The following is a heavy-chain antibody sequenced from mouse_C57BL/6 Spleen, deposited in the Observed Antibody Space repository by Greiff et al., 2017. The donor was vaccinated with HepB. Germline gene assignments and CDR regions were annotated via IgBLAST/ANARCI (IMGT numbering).Heavy chain of an antibody. CDR2: INPYNGDT. Sequence: EVQLQQSGPELVKPGDSVKISCKASGYSFTGYFMNWVMQSHGKSLEWIGRINPYNGDTFYNQKFKGKATLTVDKSSSTAHMELRSRTSEDSAVYCCARDYYGSSSWFAYWGQGTLVTVSA. D-gene: IGHD1-1*01. V-gene: IGHV1-20*01. J-gene: IGHJ3*01. CDR1: GYSFTGYF. CDR3: ARDYYGSSSWFAY.